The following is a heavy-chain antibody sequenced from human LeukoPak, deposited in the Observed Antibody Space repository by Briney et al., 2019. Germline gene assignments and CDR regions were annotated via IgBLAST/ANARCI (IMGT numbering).Heavy chain of an antibody. J-gene: IGHJ4*02. V-gene: IGHV3-53*01. CDR3: AREHDILTGYVY. CDR2: LSSGDNT. Sequence: GGSLRLSCAASGFTVSSKYMSWVRQAPGKGLEWVSVLSSGDNTYYADSVKGRFTISRDNSKNTLYLQMNSLRAEDTAVYYCAREHDILTGYVYWGQGTLVTVSS. D-gene: IGHD3-9*01. CDR1: GFTVSSKY.